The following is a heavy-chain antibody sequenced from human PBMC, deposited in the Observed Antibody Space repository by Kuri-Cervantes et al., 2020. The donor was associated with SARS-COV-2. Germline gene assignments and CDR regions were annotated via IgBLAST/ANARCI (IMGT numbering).Heavy chain of an antibody. J-gene: IGHJ6*03. D-gene: IGHD1-26*01. CDR1: GFAVSSNY. CDR2: INHSGST. V-gene: IGHV4-34*01. CDR3: ARGGGSYFYYYYYMDV. Sequence: GSLRLSCAASGFAVSSNYMSWVRQAPGKGLEWIGEINHSGSTNYNPSLKSRVTISVDTSKNQFSLKLSSVTAADTAVYYCARGGGSYFYYYYYMDVWGKGTTVTVSS.